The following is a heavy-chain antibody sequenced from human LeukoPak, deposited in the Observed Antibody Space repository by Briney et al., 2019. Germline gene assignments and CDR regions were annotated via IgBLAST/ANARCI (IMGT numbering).Heavy chain of an antibody. CDR1: GFKFSNYG. CDR2: IRFDGSNK. D-gene: IGHD6-6*01. Sequence: GSLRLSCAASGFKFSNYGVHWVRQPPGKGLEWVAFIRFDGSNKYYADSVKGRFAISRDNAKDSLYLQLNSLRAEDTAVYYCARWSQFGSSSVGAHHFDHWGQGTLVTFSS. CDR3: ARWSQFGSSSVGAHHFDH. J-gene: IGHJ4*02. V-gene: IGHV3-30*02.